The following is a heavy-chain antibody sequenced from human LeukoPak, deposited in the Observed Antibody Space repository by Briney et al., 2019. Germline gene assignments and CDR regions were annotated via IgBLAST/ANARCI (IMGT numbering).Heavy chain of an antibody. CDR2: ISWNSGSI. V-gene: IGHV3-9*03. CDR1: GFTFDDYA. CDR3: ANRDY. J-gene: IGHJ4*02. Sequence: PGGSLRLSCAASGFTFDDYAMHWVRQAPGKGLEWVSGISWNSGSIGYADSVKGRFTISRDNAENSLYLQMNSLRAEDMALYYCANRDYWGQGTLVTVSS.